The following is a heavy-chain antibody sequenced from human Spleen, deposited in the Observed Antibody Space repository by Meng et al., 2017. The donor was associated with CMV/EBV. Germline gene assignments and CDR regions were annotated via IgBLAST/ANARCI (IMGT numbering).Heavy chain of an antibody. CDR2: ISYDGSNK. V-gene: IGHV3-30-3*01. Sequence: GGSLRLSXAASGFTFSSYAMHWVRQAPGKGLEWVAVISYDGSNKYYADSVKGRFTISRDNSKNTLYLQMNSLRGEDQAVYYWARNRYYYYYYYGMDVWGQGTTVTVSS. CDR1: GFTFSSYA. D-gene: IGHD1-14*01. CDR3: ARNRYYYYYYYGMDV. J-gene: IGHJ6*02.